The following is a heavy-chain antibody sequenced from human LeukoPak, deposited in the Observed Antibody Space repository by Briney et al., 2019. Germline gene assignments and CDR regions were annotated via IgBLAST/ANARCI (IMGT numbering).Heavy chain of an antibody. Sequence: SVKVSCKASGGTFSSYAISWVRQAPGQGLEWMGGIIPIFGTANYAQKFQGRVTITTDESTSTAYVELGSLRSEDTVVYYWARDLAEHAFDSWGRGTMVSVSS. CDR1: GGTFSSYA. D-gene: IGHD1-14*01. CDR3: ARDLAEHAFDS. V-gene: IGHV1-69*05. J-gene: IGHJ3*02. CDR2: IIPIFGTA.